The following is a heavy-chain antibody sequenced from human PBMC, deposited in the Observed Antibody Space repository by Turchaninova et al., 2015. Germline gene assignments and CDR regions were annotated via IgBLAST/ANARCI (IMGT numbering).Heavy chain of an antibody. CDR2: IYYSGST. D-gene: IGHD2-2*01. CDR3: ARNARGVYNWFDP. CDR1: GGSISGYY. Sequence: QVQLQESGPGLVTPSATLSLTCPVSGGSISGYYWSRIRQPPGKGLELIGYIYYSGSTNYNPSLKSRVTISVDTSKNQFSLKLSSVTAADTAVYYCARNARGVYNWFDPWGQGTLVTVSS. J-gene: IGHJ5*02. V-gene: IGHV4-59*01.